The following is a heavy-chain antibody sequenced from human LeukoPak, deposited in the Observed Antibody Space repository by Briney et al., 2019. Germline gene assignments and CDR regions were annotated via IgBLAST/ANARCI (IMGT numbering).Heavy chain of an antibody. CDR2: ISSSSSTI. CDR3: ARSGTTYYYDSSARI. CDR1: RFTFSSYS. V-gene: IGHV3-48*04. Sequence: GGSLRLSCAASRFTFSSYSMNWVRQAPGKGLEWVSYISSSSSTIYYADSVKGRFTISRDNAKNSLYLQMNSLRAEDTAVYYCARSGTTYYYDSSARIWGQGTMVTVSS. J-gene: IGHJ3*02. D-gene: IGHD3-22*01.